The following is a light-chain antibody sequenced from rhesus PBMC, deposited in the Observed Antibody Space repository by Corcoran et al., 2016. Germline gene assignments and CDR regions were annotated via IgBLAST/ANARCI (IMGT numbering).Light chain of an antibody. J-gene: IGKJ1*01. V-gene: IGKV1-21*01. CDR2: KAS. Sequence: DIQMTQSPSSLSASVGDRVTITCRASHGISSWLAWYQQQPGKAPKLLIYKASSLQSGVPSRFSGSGSGTDFTLNINSLQAADFATEWCQQYNSEARTFCQGAKVEIK. CDR1: HGISSW. CDR3: QQYNSEART.